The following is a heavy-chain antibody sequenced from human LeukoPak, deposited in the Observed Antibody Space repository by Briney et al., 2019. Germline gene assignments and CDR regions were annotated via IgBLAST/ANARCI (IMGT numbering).Heavy chain of an antibody. Sequence: GGSLRLSCAASGFTFNTYAMHWVRQAPGKGLEWVALISYDGSNKYYADSVRGRFTISRDNSKNTLFLQMNSLRAEDTAVYYCAREGSYSGSYGAFDIWGQGTMVTVSS. D-gene: IGHD1-26*01. CDR2: ISYDGSNK. CDR1: GFTFNTYA. J-gene: IGHJ3*02. V-gene: IGHV3-30-3*01. CDR3: AREGSYSGSYGAFDI.